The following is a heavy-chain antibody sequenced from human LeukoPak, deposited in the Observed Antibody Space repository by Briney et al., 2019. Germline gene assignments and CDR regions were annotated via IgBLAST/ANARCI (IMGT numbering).Heavy chain of an antibody. D-gene: IGHD2-21*02. V-gene: IGHV3-48*01. CDR1: GFAISDYS. J-gene: IGHJ4*02. CDR2: ISSSSNKV. Sequence: GGSLRLSCAASGFAISDYSMNWVRQVPGKGLEWVSYISSSSNKVYYADSVKGRFTISRDNAKNSLFLQMNSLRADDTAVYYCARNFYCGGDCAISYFDYWGQGTLVTVSS. CDR3: ARNFYCGGDCAISYFDY.